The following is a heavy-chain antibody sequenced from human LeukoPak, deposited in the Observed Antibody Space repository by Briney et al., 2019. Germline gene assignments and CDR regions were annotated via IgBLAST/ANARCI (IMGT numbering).Heavy chain of an antibody. CDR2: INPKSGAT. CDR3: TRGVDNSFAF. V-gene: IGHV1-2*02. Sequence: GASVKVSCKASGFTFTGNYLHWVRQAPGQGLEWMGWINPKSGATNYEQKFQGRVTLTRDTSISTAFMELSRLRSDDTAVYYCTRGVDNSFAFWGQGTMVTVSS. J-gene: IGHJ3*01. CDR1: GFTFTGNY. D-gene: IGHD5-24*01.